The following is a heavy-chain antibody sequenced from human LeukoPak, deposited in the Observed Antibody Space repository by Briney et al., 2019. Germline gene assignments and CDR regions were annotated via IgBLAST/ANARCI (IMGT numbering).Heavy chain of an antibody. J-gene: IGHJ6*03. CDR2: FNPNSGDT. D-gene: IGHD3-22*01. V-gene: IGHV1-2*02. CDR1: GYTFTHYY. Sequence: ASVKVSCKASGYTFTHYYIHWVRQAPGQGLEWMGWFNPNSGDTKYAEKFQGRVSMTRDTSISTAFMELSRLKSDDTAVFYCARDTPHSSGYCYDYMDVWGKGTTVTVSS. CDR3: ARDTPHSSGYCYDYMDV.